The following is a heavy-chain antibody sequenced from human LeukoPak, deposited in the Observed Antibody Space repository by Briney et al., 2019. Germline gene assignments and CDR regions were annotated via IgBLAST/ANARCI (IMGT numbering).Heavy chain of an antibody. J-gene: IGHJ5*01. V-gene: IGHV4-39*01. Sequence: PSETLSLTCTVSGGSISSISHYWGWIRQPPGAGLEWIGIIHYSGSTNYSPSLKNRVIISVDTSKNQLSLKLTSVTAVDTAVYYCARSSRVSRWFDSWGQGTLVTVSS. CDR2: IHYSGST. CDR1: GGSISSISHY. CDR3: ARSSRVSRWFDS.